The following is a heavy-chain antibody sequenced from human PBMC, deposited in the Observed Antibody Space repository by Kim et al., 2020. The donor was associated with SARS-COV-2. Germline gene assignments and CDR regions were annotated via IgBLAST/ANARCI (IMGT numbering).Heavy chain of an antibody. V-gene: IGHV4-34*01. J-gene: IGHJ5*02. CDR2: INHSGST. D-gene: IGHD2-2*01. Sequence: SETLSLTCAVYGGSFSGYYWSWIRQPPGKGLEWIGEINHSGSTNYNPSLKSRVTISVDTSKNQFSLKLSSVTAADTAVYYCARGFRGIDIVVVPAATNWFDPWGQGTLVTVSS. CDR1: GGSFSGYY. CDR3: ARGFRGIDIVVVPAATNWFDP.